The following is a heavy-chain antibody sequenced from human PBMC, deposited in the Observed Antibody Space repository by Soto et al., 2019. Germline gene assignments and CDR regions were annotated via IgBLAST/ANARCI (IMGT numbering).Heavy chain of an antibody. CDR1: SSSNYY. Sequence: SSSNYYWGWIRQAPGKGLEWVANINEDGSENYFVDSAKGRFTISRDNAKNSLYLQMSSLRAEDTAVYYCARDLFDYWGQGTLVTVSS. V-gene: IGHV3-7*01. J-gene: IGHJ4*02. CDR3: ARDLFDY. CDR2: INEDGSEN.